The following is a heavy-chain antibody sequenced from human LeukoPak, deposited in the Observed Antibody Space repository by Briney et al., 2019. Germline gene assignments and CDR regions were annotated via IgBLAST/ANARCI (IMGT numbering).Heavy chain of an antibody. CDR2: INLRGGAS. D-gene: IGHD3-10*01. J-gene: IGHJ4*02. CDR3: AARGLYNF. Sequence: PGGSLRLSCAASGFSLSDYWMNWVRQAPGKGLEWVANINLRGGASLYVDSVRGRFTISRDNAKNSLYLQMSSLKVEDTAVYYCAARGLYNFWGQGTLASVSS. CDR1: GFSLSDYW. V-gene: IGHV3-7*01.